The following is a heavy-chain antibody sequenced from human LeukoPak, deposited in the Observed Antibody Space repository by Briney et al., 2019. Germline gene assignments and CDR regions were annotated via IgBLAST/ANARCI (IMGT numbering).Heavy chain of an antibody. V-gene: IGHV3-21*01. CDR1: GFTVSSNY. D-gene: IGHD5/OR15-5a*01. CDR2: ISSSSSYI. J-gene: IGHJ6*03. Sequence: GGSLRLSCAASGFTVSSNYMNWVRQAPGKGLEWVSSISSSSSYIYYADSVKGRFTISRDNAKNSLYLQMNSLRAEDTAVYYCASDPKVSTYYYYYYMDVWGKGTTVTVSS. CDR3: ASDPKVSTYYYYYYMDV.